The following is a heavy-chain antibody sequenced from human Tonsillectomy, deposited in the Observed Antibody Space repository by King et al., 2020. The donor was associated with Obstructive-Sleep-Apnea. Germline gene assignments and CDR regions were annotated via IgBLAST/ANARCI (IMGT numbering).Heavy chain of an antibody. V-gene: IGHV4-59*01. CDR2: IYYSGST. Sequence: VQLQESGPGLVKPSETLSLTCTVSGGSISSYYWSWIRQPPGKGLEWIGYIYYSGSTNYNPSLKSRVTISVDTSKNQFSLKLSSVTAADTAVYYCARDGGTVTPRFDYWGQGTLVTVSS. CDR3: ARDGGTVTPRFDY. J-gene: IGHJ4*02. D-gene: IGHD4-17*01. CDR1: GGSISSYY.